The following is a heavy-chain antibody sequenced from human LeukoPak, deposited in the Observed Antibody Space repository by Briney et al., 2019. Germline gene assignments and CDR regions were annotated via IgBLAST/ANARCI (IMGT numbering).Heavy chain of an antibody. J-gene: IGHJ4*02. CDR3: APTAEAYTSWWKV. CDR1: GYKFSNDY. V-gene: IGHV1-2*02. CDR2: INPDSGFT. D-gene: IGHD3-16*01. Sequence: ASVKVSCKASGYKFSNDYMHWVRQAPGQGLEFMGWINPDSGFTNYAQKFKGRVTMTRDTSISTAYLEVRSLTSDDTAVYYCAPTAEAYTSWWKVWGQGTLVTVSS.